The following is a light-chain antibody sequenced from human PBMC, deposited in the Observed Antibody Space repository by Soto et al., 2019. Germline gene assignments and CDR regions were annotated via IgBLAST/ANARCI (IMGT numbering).Light chain of an antibody. J-gene: IGLJ2*01. Sequence: QSVLTQPPSVSEAPRQRVTISCSGSSSNIGNNAVNWYQQLPGKAPKLLIYHDDLLPSGVSDRFSGSKSGTSASLAISGLQSEDEGDYHCAVWDDRLNGEVFGGGTKLTVL. CDR2: HDD. V-gene: IGLV1-36*01. CDR1: SSNIGNNA. CDR3: AVWDDRLNGEV.